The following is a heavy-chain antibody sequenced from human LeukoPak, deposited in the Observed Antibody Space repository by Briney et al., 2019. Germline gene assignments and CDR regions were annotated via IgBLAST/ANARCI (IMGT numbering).Heavy chain of an antibody. D-gene: IGHD3-22*01. J-gene: IGHJ3*02. CDR3: ARETIDITVIVVVRMGDAFDI. Sequence: SETLSLTCTVSGGSISSYYWSWIRQPPGKGLEWIGYIYYSGSTNYNPSLKSRVTISVDTSKNQFSLKLSSVTAADTAVYYCARETIDITVIVVVRMGDAFDIWGQGAVVTVSS. CDR1: GGSISSYY. CDR2: IYYSGST. V-gene: IGHV4-59*12.